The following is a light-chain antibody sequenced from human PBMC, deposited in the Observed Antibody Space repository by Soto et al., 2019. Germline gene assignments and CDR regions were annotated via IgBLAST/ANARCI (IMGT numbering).Light chain of an antibody. Sequence: DIQMTQSPSTLSASVGDRVTITCRASQGISSWLAWYQQKPGRAPKLLIFDASNLESGVPSRFRGSGFGKEFTLTISSLQPDDFATYFCQQYFSYSTLYTFGQGTKLEIK. CDR2: DAS. V-gene: IGKV1-5*01. CDR1: QGISSW. CDR3: QQYFSYSTLYT. J-gene: IGKJ2*01.